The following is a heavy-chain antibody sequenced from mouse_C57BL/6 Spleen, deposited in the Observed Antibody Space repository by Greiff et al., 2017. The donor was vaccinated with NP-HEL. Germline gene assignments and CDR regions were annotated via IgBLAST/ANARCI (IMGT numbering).Heavy chain of an antibody. V-gene: IGHV3-6*01. Sequence: EVKLVESGPGLVKPSQSLSLTCSVTGYSITSGYYWNWIRQFPGNKLEWMGYISYDGSNNYNPSLKNRISITRDTSTNQFFLKLNSVTTEDTATYYCARGLLYAMDYWGQGTSVTVSS. J-gene: IGHJ4*01. CDR1: GYSITSGYY. D-gene: IGHD2-3*01. CDR2: ISYDGSN. CDR3: ARGLLYAMDY.